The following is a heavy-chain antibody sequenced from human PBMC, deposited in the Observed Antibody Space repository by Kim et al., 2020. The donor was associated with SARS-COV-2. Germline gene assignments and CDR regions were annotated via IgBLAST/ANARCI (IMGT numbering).Heavy chain of an antibody. CDR2: IYYSGST. V-gene: IGHV4-39*07. J-gene: IGHJ6*02. CDR3: TSSSWYDYYYYGMDV. CDR1: GGSISSSSYY. D-gene: IGHD6-13*01. Sequence: SETLSLTCTVSGGSISSSSYYWGWIRQPPGKGLEWIGSIYYSGSTYYNPSLKSRVTISVDTSKNQFSLKLSSVTAADTAVYYCTSSSWYDYYYYGMDVWGQGTTVTVSS.